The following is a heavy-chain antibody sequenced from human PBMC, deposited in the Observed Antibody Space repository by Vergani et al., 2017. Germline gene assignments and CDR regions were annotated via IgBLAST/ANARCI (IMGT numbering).Heavy chain of an antibody. CDR1: GGSFSGYY. J-gene: IGHJ6*03. V-gene: IGHV4-34*01. D-gene: IGHD1-26*01. Sequence: QVQLQQWGAGLLKPSETLSLTCAVYGGSFSGYYWSWFRQPPGKGLVWIGEINHSGSTKYNPSLKSRVTISVDTSKNQFSLKLSSVTAADTAVYYCAGGLIYSGSYYYYYMDGWGKGTTVTVSS. CDR3: AGGLIYSGSYYYYYMDG. CDR2: INHSGST.